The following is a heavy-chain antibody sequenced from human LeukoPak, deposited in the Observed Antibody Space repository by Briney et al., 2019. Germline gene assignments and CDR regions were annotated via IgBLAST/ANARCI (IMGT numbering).Heavy chain of an antibody. D-gene: IGHD6-6*01. V-gene: IGHV3-30*18. CDR2: ISYDGSNK. J-gene: IGHJ4*02. CDR1: GFTFSSYG. CDR3: AKDRIAARSDFDY. Sequence: GGSLRLSCAASGFTFSSYGMHWVRQAPGKGLEWVAVISYDGSNKYYADSVKGRFTISRDNSKNTLYLHMNSLRAEDTAVYYCAKDRIAARSDFDYWGQGTLVTVSS.